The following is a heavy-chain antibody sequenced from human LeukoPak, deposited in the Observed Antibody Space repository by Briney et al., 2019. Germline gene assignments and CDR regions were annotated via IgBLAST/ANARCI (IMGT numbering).Heavy chain of an antibody. Sequence: SETLSLTCTVSNGSISSYYWNWIRQPPGKGLEWIGYISYTGSTNYNPSPRSRVTISIDTSENQFSLKLSSVTAADTAVYYCARTHDYGDYSQFDYWGQGTLVTVSS. CDR1: NGSISSYY. CDR3: ARTHDYGDYSQFDY. V-gene: IGHV4-59*08. D-gene: IGHD4-17*01. J-gene: IGHJ4*02. CDR2: ISYTGST.